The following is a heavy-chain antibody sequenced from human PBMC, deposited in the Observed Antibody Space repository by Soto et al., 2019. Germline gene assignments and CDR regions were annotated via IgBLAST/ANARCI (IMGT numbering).Heavy chain of an antibody. D-gene: IGHD2-21*02. CDR3: ARQTVGDPSQEPHLDY. CDR2: INPSGGST. V-gene: IGHV1-46*03. J-gene: IGHJ4*02. CDR1: GYTFTSYY. Sequence: ASVKVSCKASGYTFTSYYMHWVRQAPGQGLEWMGIINPSGGSTSYAQKFQGRVTMTRDTSTSTVYMELSSLRSEDTAVYYCARQTVGDPSQEPHLDYWGQGTLVTVSS.